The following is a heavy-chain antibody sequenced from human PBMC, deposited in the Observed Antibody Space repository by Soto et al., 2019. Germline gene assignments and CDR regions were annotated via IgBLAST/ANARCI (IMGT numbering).Heavy chain of an antibody. J-gene: IGHJ5*02. CDR1: GGSISSYY. V-gene: IGHV4-59*08. D-gene: IGHD2-2*01. CDR3: GRGVLVPAASPPDGWFDP. CDR2: IYYSGST. Sequence: SETLSLTCTVSGGSISSYYWSWIRQPPGKGLEWIGYIYYSGSTNYNPSLKSRVTISVDTSKNQFSLKLSSVTAADTAVYYCGRGVLVPAASPPDGWFDPWGQGTLVTVSS.